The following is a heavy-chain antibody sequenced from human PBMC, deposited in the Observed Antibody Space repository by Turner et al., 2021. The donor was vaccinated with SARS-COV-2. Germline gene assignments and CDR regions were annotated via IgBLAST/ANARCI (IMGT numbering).Heavy chain of an antibody. CDR2: ISRSSSYI. CDR1: GFTFSSYS. CDR3: ARDHRPVVVPAAKRAGSYYYGMDV. J-gene: IGHJ6*02. D-gene: IGHD2-2*01. Sequence: EVQLVESGGGLFKPGGSLRLSCAASGFTFSSYSMNWVRQATGKGLEWVSSISRSSSYIYYADSVKGRFTISRDNAKNSLYLQMNSLRAEDTAVYYCARDHRPVVVPAAKRAGSYYYGMDVWGQGTTVTVSS. V-gene: IGHV3-21*01.